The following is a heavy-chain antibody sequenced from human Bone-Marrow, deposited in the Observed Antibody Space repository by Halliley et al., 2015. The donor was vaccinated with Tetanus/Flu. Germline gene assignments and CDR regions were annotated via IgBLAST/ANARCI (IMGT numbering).Heavy chain of an antibody. CDR2: ISAHNGNT. Sequence: WISAHNGNTNPAQKVQGRVTMPTDTSTKTAYMELRSLTSDDTAVYYCARDGRTGPVITTPPDIWGQGTMVTVSS. J-gene: IGHJ3*02. CDR3: ARDGRTGPVITTPPDI. V-gene: IGHV1-18*01. D-gene: IGHD4-4*01.